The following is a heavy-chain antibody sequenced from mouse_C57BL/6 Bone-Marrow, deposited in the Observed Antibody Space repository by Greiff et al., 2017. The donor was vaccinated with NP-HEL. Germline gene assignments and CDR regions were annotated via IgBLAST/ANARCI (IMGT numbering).Heavy chain of an antibody. CDR2: INPSSGYT. CDR1: GYTFTSYT. J-gene: IGHJ2*01. Sequence: SGAELARPGASVKMSCKASGYTFTSYTMHWVKQRPGQGLEWIGYINPSSGYTKYNQKFKDKATLTADKSSSTAYMQLSSLTSEDSAVYYCARSTMATRDFDYWGQGTTLTVSS. CDR3: ARSTMATRDFDY. V-gene: IGHV1-4*01. D-gene: IGHD2-1*01.